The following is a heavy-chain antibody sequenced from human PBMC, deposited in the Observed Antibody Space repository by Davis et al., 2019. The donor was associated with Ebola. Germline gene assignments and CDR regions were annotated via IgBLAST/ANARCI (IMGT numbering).Heavy chain of an antibody. Sequence: SDTLSLTCTVPGGSISSYYWSWIRQPPGKGLEWIGYIYYSGSPNYHPSLKSRVTISVDTSKNQFSLKLSSVTAADTAVYYCARRTRSAMSTIFHDAFDIWGQGTMVTVSS. CDR3: ARRTRSAMSTIFHDAFDI. CDR2: IYYSGSP. CDR1: GGSISSYY. V-gene: IGHV4-59*08. D-gene: IGHD5/OR15-5a*01. J-gene: IGHJ3*02.